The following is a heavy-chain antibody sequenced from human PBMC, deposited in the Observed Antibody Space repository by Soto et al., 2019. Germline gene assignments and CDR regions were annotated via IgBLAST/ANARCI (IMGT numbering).Heavy chain of an antibody. Sequence: QVQLVESGGGVVQPGRSLRLSCAASGFTFSSYGMHWVRQAPGKGLEWVAVISYDGRNKYYADSVKGRFTISRDNSKNTLYLQMNSLRAEDTAVYYCAKCNYDSSGYQMPDYWGQGTLVTVSS. V-gene: IGHV3-30*18. CDR2: ISYDGRNK. CDR3: AKCNYDSSGYQMPDY. D-gene: IGHD3-22*01. CDR1: GFTFSSYG. J-gene: IGHJ4*02.